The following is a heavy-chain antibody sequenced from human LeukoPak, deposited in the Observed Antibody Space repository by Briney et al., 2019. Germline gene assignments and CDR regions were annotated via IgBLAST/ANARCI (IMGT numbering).Heavy chain of an antibody. CDR1: GFSFKDYG. CDR2: ISGSGSYI. V-gene: IGHV3-21*01. Sequence: GGSLRLSCAATGFSFKDYGMHWVRQPPGKGLEWVSSISGSGSYICYAASVKGRFTISRDNAKNSLYLQMNSLRAEDTAVYYCAREVRDWNYGDWGQGTLVTVSS. D-gene: IGHD1-7*01. J-gene: IGHJ4*02. CDR3: AREVRDWNYGD.